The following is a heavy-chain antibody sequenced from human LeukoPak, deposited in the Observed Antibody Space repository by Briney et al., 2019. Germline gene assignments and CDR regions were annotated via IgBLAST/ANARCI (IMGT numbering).Heavy chain of an antibody. CDR2: IHYSGST. CDR1: GGSISSYY. CDR3: ARAFGCYPGICGFNI. J-gene: IGHJ3*02. V-gene: IGHV4-59*01. Sequence: NPSETLSLTCTVSGGSISSYYWSWIRQPPGKGLEWIGYIHYSGSTNYNPSLKSRVTISGDTSQNQFSLKLNSVTAADTAMYYCARAFGCYPGICGFNIWGQGTMVTVSS. D-gene: IGHD2-15*01.